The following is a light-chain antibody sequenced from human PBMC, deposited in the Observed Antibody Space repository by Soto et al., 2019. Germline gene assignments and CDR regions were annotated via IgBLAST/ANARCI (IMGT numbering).Light chain of an antibody. CDR1: QGISTY. CDR2: AAS. V-gene: IGKV1-9*01. CDR3: QHYNSYSEA. J-gene: IGKJ1*01. Sequence: DVHLTQSRSYMSASVGHRVTIISRASQGISTYLAWYQQKPGKAPKLLIYAASTLQSGVPSRFRGSGSGTEFALAISSLQPDDFATYYCQHYNSYSEAFGQGTKVDIK.